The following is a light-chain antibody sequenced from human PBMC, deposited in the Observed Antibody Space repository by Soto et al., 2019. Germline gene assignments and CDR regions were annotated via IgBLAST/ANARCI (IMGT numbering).Light chain of an antibody. CDR2: RNN. CDR1: SSNIGSNY. Sequence: SVLTQPPSASVTPGQRVTISCSGSSSNIGSNYVYWYQQLPGTAPKLLIYRNNQRPSGVPDRFSGSKSGTSASLAISGLRSEDEADYYCAAWDASLYVFATGTKVTVL. CDR3: AAWDASLYV. J-gene: IGLJ1*01. V-gene: IGLV1-47*01.